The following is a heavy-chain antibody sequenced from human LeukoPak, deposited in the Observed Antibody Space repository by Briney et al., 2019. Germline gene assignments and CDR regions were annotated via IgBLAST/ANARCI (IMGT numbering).Heavy chain of an antibody. CDR1: GFTFSSYA. CDR3: ARGYCSSSSCPRHHFDY. Sequence: GGSLRLSCAASGFTFSSYAMSWVRQAPGRGLEWVSYIDTSSSTIYSADSVKGRFTISRDNAKNSLYLQMNSLRDEDTAVYYCARGYCSSSSCPRHHFDYWGQGTPVTVSS. J-gene: IGHJ4*02. D-gene: IGHD2-2*01. CDR2: IDTSSSTI. V-gene: IGHV3-48*02.